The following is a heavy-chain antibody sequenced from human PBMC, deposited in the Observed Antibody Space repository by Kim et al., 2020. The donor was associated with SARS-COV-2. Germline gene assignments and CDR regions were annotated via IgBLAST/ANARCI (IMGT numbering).Heavy chain of an antibody. CDR2: INPSGGST. CDR3: ARDFIRGANYGSGSYHPFTDYYFDY. D-gene: IGHD3-10*01. CDR1: GYTFTSYY. Sequence: ASVKVSCKASGYTFTSYYMHWVRQAPGQGLEWMGIINPSGGSTSYAQKFQGRVTMTKDTSTSTVYMELSSLRSEDTAVYYCARDFIRGANYGSGSYHPFTDYYFDYWGQGTLVTVSS. J-gene: IGHJ4*02. V-gene: IGHV1-46*01.